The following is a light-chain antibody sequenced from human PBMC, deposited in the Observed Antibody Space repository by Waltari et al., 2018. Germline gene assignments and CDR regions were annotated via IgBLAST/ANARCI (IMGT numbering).Light chain of an antibody. CDR3: QQYNTYSS. V-gene: IGKV1-5*03. CDR2: KAS. J-gene: IGKJ2*01. Sequence: DIQMTQSPSSLSASVGDRVTITCRACQSISNWLAWYQQKPGKAPILLIYKASILKSGVPSRFSGSGSGTQFTLTISSLQPGDFATYYCQQYNTYSSFGQGTKLEIK. CDR1: QSISNW.